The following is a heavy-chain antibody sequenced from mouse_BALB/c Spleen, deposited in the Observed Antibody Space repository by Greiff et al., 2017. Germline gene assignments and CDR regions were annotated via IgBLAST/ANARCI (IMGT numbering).Heavy chain of an antibody. CDR3: ARSSPLLRSYAMDY. Sequence: EVQLVESGGGLVQPGGSRKLSCAASGFTFSSFGMHWVRQAPEKGLEWVAYISSGSSTIYYADTVKGRITISRDNPKNTLFLQMTSLRSEDTAMYYCARSSPLLRSYAMDYWGQGTSVTVSA. CDR2: ISSGSSTI. D-gene: IGHD1-1*01. V-gene: IGHV5-17*02. CDR1: GFTFSSFG. J-gene: IGHJ4*01.